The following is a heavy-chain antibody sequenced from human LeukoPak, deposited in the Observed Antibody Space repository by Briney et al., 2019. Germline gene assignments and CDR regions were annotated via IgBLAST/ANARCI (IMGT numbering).Heavy chain of an antibody. J-gene: IGHJ4*02. V-gene: IGHV4-59*01. Sequence: PSETLSLTCTVSGGSISSYYWSWIRQPPGKGLEWIGYIYYSGSTNYNPSLKSRVTISVGTSKNQFSLKLSSVTAADTAVYYCASTTYYYDSSGYYYRETFDYWGQGTLVTVSS. D-gene: IGHD3-22*01. CDR3: ASTTYYYDSSGYYYRETFDY. CDR1: GGSISSYY. CDR2: IYYSGST.